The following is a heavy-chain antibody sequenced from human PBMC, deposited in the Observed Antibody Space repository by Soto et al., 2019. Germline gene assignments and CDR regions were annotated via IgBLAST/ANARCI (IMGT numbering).Heavy chain of an antibody. D-gene: IGHD6-19*01. CDR1: GDSVSSNSAA. V-gene: IGHV6-1*01. CDR3: ARLLIESSGWPLDY. CDR2: TYYRSKWFN. J-gene: IGHJ4*02. Sequence: SQTLSLTCAISGDSVSSNSAAWNWIRQSPSRGLEWLGRTYYRSKWFNNYALSVKSRITINPDTSKNQFSLQLNSVTPEDTAVYYCARLLIESSGWPLDYWGQGTLVTVSS.